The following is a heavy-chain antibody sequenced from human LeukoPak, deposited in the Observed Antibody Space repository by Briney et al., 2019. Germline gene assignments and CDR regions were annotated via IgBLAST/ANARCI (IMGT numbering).Heavy chain of an antibody. V-gene: IGHV1-69*05. CDR3: ARYDYSNYVVNWFDP. CDR2: IIPIFGTA. D-gene: IGHD4-11*01. J-gene: IGHJ5*02. Sequence: GSSVKVSCKASGGTFSSYAISWVRQAPGQGLEWMGGIIPIFGTANYAQKFQGRVTITTDGSTSTAYMELSSLRSEDTAVYYCARYDYSNYVVNWFDPWGQGTLVTASS. CDR1: GGTFSSYA.